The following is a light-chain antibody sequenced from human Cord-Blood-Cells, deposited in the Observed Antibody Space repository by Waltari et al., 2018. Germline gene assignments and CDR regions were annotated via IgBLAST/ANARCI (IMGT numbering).Light chain of an antibody. CDR3: QQSYSTPLYT. Sequence: DIQMTQSPSSLSASVGDRVTITCRASQSISSYLNWYQQKPGKAPKLLIYAASSLQSGVPSRFSGSGSGTDFTLTISSLRPEDFATYYCQQSYSTPLYTFGQWTKLEIK. V-gene: IGKV1-39*01. CDR2: AAS. CDR1: QSISSY. J-gene: IGKJ2*01.